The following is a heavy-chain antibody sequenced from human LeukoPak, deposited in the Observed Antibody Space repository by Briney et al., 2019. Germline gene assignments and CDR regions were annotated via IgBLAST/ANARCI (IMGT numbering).Heavy chain of an antibody. V-gene: IGHV4-59*08. CDR3: ARHLYDAFDI. D-gene: IGHD3-10*01. CDR2: IYYSGST. CDR1: GGSISSYY. J-gene: IGHJ3*02. Sequence: KPSETLSLTCTVSGGSISSYYWSWIRQPPGKGLEWIGYIYYSGSTNYNPSLKSRVTISVDTSKNQFSLKLSSVTAADTAVYYCARHLYDAFDIWGQGTMVTVSS.